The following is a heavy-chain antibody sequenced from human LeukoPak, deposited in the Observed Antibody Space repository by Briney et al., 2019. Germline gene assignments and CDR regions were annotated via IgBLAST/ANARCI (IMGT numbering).Heavy chain of an antibody. J-gene: IGHJ4*02. D-gene: IGHD6-6*01. CDR1: GYTFTGYY. Sequence: GASVKVSCKASGYTFTGYYMHWLRQAPGQGLEWMGWINPNSGGTNYAQKFQGRVTMTRDTSISTAYMELSRLRSDDTAVYYCARSVYSSSSYGYWGQGTLVTVSS. CDR2: INPNSGGT. CDR3: ARSVYSSSSYGY. V-gene: IGHV1-2*02.